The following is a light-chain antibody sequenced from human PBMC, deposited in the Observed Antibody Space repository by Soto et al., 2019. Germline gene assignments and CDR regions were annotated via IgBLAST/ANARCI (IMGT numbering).Light chain of an antibody. Sequence: SYELTQPPSVSVAPGKTARITCGGNNIGSKSVHWYQQKPGQAPVLVIYYDSDRPSGIPERFSGSNPGNTATLTISRVEAGDEAGYYCQVWDSSSDHVVFGGGTKVTVL. J-gene: IGLJ2*01. V-gene: IGLV3-21*04. CDR3: QVWDSSSDHVV. CDR1: NIGSKS. CDR2: YDS.